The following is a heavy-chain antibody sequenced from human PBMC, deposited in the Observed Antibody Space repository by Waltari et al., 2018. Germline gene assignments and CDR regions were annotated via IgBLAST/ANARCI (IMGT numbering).Heavy chain of an antibody. D-gene: IGHD4-17*01. CDR1: GFTFSNAW. CDR3: TTGERYGDYDAFDI. CDR2: IKSKTDGGTT. Sequence: EVQLVASGGGLVKPGGSLRLSCAASGFTFSNAWMNWVRQVQGKGLEWVGRIKSKTDGGTTDYAAPVKGRFTISRDDSKNTLYLQMNSLKTEDTAVYYCTTGERYGDYDAFDIWGQGTMVTVSS. V-gene: IGHV3-15*07. J-gene: IGHJ3*02.